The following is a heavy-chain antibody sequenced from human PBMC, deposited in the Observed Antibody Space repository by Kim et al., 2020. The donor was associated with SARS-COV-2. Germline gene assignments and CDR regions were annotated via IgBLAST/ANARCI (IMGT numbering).Heavy chain of an antibody. CDR3: ARRSGGAVAGTKEYYFDY. CDR2: IYYSGST. J-gene: IGHJ4*02. Sequence: SETLSLTCTVSGGSISSSSYYWGWIRQPPGKGLEWIGSIYYSGSTYYNPSLKSRVTISVDTSKNQFSLKLSSVTAADTAVYYCARRSGGAVAGTKEYYFDYWGQGTLVTVSS. D-gene: IGHD6-19*01. CDR1: GGSISSSSYY. V-gene: IGHV4-39*01.